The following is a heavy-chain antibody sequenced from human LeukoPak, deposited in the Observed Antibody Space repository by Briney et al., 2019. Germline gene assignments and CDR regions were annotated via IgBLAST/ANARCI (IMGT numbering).Heavy chain of an antibody. J-gene: IGHJ3*02. Sequence: SETLSLTCAVYGGSFSGYYWSRIRQPPGKGLEWIGEINHSGSTNYNPSLKSRVTISVDTSKNQFSLKLSSVTAAHTAVYYCARWRRRAAGAFDIWGQGTMVTVSS. V-gene: IGHV4-34*01. CDR1: GGSFSGYY. CDR3: ARWRRRAAGAFDI. CDR2: INHSGST. D-gene: IGHD6-13*01.